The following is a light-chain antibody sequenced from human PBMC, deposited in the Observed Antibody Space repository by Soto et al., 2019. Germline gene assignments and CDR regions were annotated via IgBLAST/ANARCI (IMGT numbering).Light chain of an antibody. CDR3: CSSAGANKVGV. CDR1: SSNVGGYDY. V-gene: IGLV2-8*01. Sequence: QSALTQPPSASGSPGQSVTISCTGTSSNVGGYDYVSWYQQHPGKAPKLIIYEVTKRPSGVPDRFSGSKSGNTASLTVSGLQAEDEAEYYCCSSAGANKVGVFGTGTKVTVL. CDR2: EVT. J-gene: IGLJ1*01.